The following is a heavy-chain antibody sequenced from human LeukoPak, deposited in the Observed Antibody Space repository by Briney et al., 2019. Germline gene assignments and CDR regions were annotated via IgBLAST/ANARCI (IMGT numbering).Heavy chain of an antibody. Sequence: SETLSLTCTVSGGSISRSYYYWGWIRQPPGKGLEWIGSVYYSGTPYYNPPLKSRVTISVDTSKNQFSLRLTSVTAADTAVYYCGTESWIQGEDYWGQGTLVTVSS. CDR1: GGSISRSYYY. CDR3: GTESWIQGEDY. CDR2: VYYSGTP. J-gene: IGHJ4*02. D-gene: IGHD5-18*01. V-gene: IGHV4-39*01.